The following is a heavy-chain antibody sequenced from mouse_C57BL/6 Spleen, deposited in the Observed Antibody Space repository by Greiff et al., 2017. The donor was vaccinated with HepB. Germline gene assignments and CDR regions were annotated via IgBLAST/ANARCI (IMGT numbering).Heavy chain of an antibody. CDR2: FYPGSGSI. Sequence: QVQLQQSGAELVKPGASVKLSCKASGYTFTEYTIHWVKQRSGQGLEWIGWFYPGSGSIKYNENFKEKATLTADKSSSTVYMELSRLTSEDSAVYYCARQYGYDGAMDYWGQGTSVTVSS. D-gene: IGHD2-2*01. V-gene: IGHV1-62-2*01. CDR1: GYTFTEYT. CDR3: ARQYGYDGAMDY. J-gene: IGHJ4*01.